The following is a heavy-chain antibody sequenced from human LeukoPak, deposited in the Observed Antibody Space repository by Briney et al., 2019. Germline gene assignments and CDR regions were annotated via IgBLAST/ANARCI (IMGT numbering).Heavy chain of an antibody. CDR3: ARDGKGLAYYFDY. V-gene: IGHV3-30*04. CDR1: GFTFSSYA. CDR2: ILYDGSNK. D-gene: IGHD6-19*01. Sequence: AGSLRLYCAASGFTFSSYAMHWVRPAPGKGLVWVAVILYDGSNKYYADSVKGRFTISRDNSKNTLYLQMNSLRAEDTAVYYCARDGKGLAYYFDYWGQGTLVTVSS. J-gene: IGHJ4*02.